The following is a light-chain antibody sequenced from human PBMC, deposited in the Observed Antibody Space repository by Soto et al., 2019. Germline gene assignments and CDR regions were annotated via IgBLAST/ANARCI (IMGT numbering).Light chain of an antibody. CDR2: NNN. V-gene: IGLV1-44*01. CDR1: TSSIASNT. J-gene: IGLJ1*01. Sequence: QSVLTQPPSASGTPGQRVTISCSANTSSIASNTVNWYQQLPGAAPKLLIYNNNQRPSGVPDRFSGSKSGNTASLTVSGLQAEDEADYYCSSYAGANSYVFGSGTKV. CDR3: SSYAGANSYV.